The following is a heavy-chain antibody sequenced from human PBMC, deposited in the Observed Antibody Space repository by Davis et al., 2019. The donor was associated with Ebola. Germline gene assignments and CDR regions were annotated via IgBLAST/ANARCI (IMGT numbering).Heavy chain of an antibody. CDR3: VRERWLQSYYFDY. CDR1: GFTFSTYW. CDR2: ISSNGGST. J-gene: IGHJ4*02. Sequence: ESLKISCAASGFTFSTYWMSWVRQAPGKGLEYVSAISSNGGSTYYADSVKGRFTISRDNSKNTLYLQMSSLRAEDTAVYYCVRERWLQSYYFDYWGQGTLVTVSS. D-gene: IGHD5-24*01. V-gene: IGHV3-64D*06.